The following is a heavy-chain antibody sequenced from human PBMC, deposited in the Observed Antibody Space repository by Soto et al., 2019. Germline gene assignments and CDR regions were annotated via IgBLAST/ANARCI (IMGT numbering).Heavy chain of an antibody. CDR2: FDPEDGET. J-gene: IGHJ3*02. D-gene: IGHD3-22*01. V-gene: IGHV1-24*01. Sequence: ASVKVSCKVSGYTLTELSMHWVRQAPGKGLEWMGGFDPEDGETIYAQKYQGIVTITEDKSKDTAFMELSSLRSEDTAVYYCATWVGVYYDSIDGGDAFFIWGQGTMVNVSS. CDR1: GYTLTELS. CDR3: ATWVGVYYDSIDGGDAFFI.